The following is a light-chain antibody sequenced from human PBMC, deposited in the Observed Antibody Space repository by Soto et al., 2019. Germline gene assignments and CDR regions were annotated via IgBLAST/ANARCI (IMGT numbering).Light chain of an antibody. CDR3: QQRHDYPIT. CDR2: TAS. CDR1: QGIYDR. Sequence: DIQLTQAPSFLSASVGDRIIITCRASQGIYDRLAWYQQRPGKAPRLLIYTASTLQSGVPARFSGSGSGTAFTITINRLLPEDFATYYCQQRHDYPITFGQGTRLEIK. V-gene: IGKV1-9*01. J-gene: IGKJ5*01.